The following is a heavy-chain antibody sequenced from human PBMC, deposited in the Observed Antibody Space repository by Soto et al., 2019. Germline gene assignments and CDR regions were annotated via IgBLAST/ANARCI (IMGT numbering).Heavy chain of an antibody. Sequence: QVQLRESGPGLVKSSETLSLTCTVSGASIRSYYWSWIRQPPGQGLEWIGYIYYSGGTNCNPSLKGRVTISLDTSKSQFSLNLSAVTAADTAVYYCARPWTSRNYDNSYFDLWGRGTLVTVSS. CDR1: GASIRSYY. CDR3: ARPWTSRNYDNSYFDL. CDR2: IYYSGGT. J-gene: IGHJ2*01. D-gene: IGHD3-22*01. V-gene: IGHV4-59*01.